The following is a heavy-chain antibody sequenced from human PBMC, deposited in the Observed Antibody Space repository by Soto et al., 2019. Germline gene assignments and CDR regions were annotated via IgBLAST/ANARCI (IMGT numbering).Heavy chain of an antibody. V-gene: IGHV3-23*01. D-gene: IGHD6-19*01. Sequence: EVRLLESGGGLAQPGGSRRLSCAASGFTFSSSAMNWVRQAPGKGLEWVSSIRVGGGDTFYADSVRGRFTVSRDISRNTLYLQMNSLRAEDTAIYYCAKCSVGTVRTSGWCKWFDPWGQGTLVTLSS. CDR1: GFTFSSSA. CDR3: AKCSVGTVRTSGWCKWFDP. J-gene: IGHJ5*02. CDR2: IRVGGGDT.